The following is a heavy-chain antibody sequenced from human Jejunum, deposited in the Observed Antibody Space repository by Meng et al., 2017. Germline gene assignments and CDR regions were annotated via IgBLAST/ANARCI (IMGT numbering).Heavy chain of an antibody. V-gene: IGHV3-33*07. J-gene: IGHJ4*02. CDR1: GFSFSRYG. CDR2: IWYDGSNE. Sequence: QVQLVESGGGVVQPGKSLRLPCAAAGFSFSRYGMYWVRQAPGKGLGWVAVIWYDGSNEYYAESVEGRFTISRDNSKNAVYLQMNSLRADDTAVYYCARDSTGWYVLDYWGQGTLVTVSS. D-gene: IGHD6-19*01. CDR3: ARDSTGWYVLDY.